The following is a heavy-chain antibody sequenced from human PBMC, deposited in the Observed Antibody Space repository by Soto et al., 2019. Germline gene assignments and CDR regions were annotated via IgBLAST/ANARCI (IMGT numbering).Heavy chain of an antibody. CDR1: GFTFTSSA. D-gene: IGHD6-13*01. J-gene: IGHJ3*02. Sequence: GASVKVSCKASGFTFTSSAVQWVRQARGQRLEWIGWIVVGSGNTNYAQKFQERVTITRDMSTSTAYMELSSLRSEDTAVYYCAALSRYSCGWSEEAFDIWGRGTMVTVSS. CDR2: IVVGSGNT. CDR3: AALSRYSCGWSEEAFDI. V-gene: IGHV1-58*01.